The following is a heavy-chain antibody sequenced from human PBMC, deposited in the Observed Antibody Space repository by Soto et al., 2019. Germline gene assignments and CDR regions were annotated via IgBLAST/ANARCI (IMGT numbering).Heavy chain of an antibody. CDR2: IKEDGSEK. CDR1: GFTFSTYW. J-gene: IGHJ6*02. Sequence: GGSLRLSCAASGFTFSTYWMSWVRQAPGKGLEWVANIKEDGSEKYYVDSVEGRFTISRDNAKNSLYLQMNSLRAEDTAVYYCARGWGYFDSSGFPYLYAMDVWGQGTTVTVSS. V-gene: IGHV3-7*01. CDR3: ARGWGYFDSSGFPYLYAMDV. D-gene: IGHD3-22*01.